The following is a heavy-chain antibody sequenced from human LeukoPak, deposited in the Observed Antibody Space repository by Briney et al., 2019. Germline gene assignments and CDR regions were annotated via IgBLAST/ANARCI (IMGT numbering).Heavy chain of an antibody. V-gene: IGHV1-2*02. CDR2: INPNSGGT. CDR3: ARLTYDFWSGYYGSFDY. J-gene: IGHJ4*02. Sequence: GASVKVSCKASGYTFTGYYMHWVRQAPGQGLEWMGWINPNSGGTNYAQKFQGRVTMTRDTSISTAYMELSRLRSEDTAVYYCARLTYDFWSGYYGSFDYWGQGTLVTVSS. D-gene: IGHD3-3*01. CDR1: GYTFTGYY.